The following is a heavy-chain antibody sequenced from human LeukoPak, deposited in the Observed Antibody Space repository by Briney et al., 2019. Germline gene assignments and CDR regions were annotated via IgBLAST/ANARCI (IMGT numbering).Heavy chain of an antibody. J-gene: IGHJ1*01. CDR1: GYTFTSYD. CDR2: MNPNSGNT. Sequence: ASVKVSCKASGYTFTSYDINWVRQATGQGLEWMGWMNPNSGNTGYAQKFQGRVTMTRNTSISTAYMELSSLRSEDTAVYYCARAKQWLVGSEYFQHWGQGTLVTVSS. V-gene: IGHV1-8*01. CDR3: ARAKQWLVGSEYFQH. D-gene: IGHD6-19*01.